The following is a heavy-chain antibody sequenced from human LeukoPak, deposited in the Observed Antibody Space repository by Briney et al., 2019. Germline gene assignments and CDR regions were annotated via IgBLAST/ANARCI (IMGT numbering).Heavy chain of an antibody. D-gene: IGHD3-22*01. Sequence: PSETLSLTCAVYGGSFSGYYWSWIRQPPAKGLEWIGEINHSGSTNYNPSLKSRVTISVDTSKNQFSLELSSVTAADTAVYYCARGRYYYDSSGYTDAFGIWGQGTMVTVSS. CDR2: INHSGST. CDR3: ARGRYYYDSSGYTDAFGI. J-gene: IGHJ3*02. V-gene: IGHV4-34*01. CDR1: GGSFSGYY.